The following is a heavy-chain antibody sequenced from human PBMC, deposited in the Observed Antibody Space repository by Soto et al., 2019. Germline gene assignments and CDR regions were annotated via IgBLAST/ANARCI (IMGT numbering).Heavy chain of an antibody. V-gene: IGHV4-34*01. Sequence: PSETLSLTCAVYGGSFSGYYWSWIRQPPGKGLEWIGEINHSGSTNYNPSLKSRVTISVDTSKNQFSLELSSVTAADTAVYYCARGLRYCSSTSCYTGRSSNWFDPWGQGTLVTVSS. D-gene: IGHD2-2*02. CDR1: GGSFSGYY. CDR2: INHSGST. J-gene: IGHJ5*02. CDR3: ARGLRYCSSTSCYTGRSSNWFDP.